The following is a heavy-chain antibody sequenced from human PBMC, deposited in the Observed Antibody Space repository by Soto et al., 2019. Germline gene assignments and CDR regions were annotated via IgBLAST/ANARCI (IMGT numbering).Heavy chain of an antibody. V-gene: IGHV3-33*01. CDR1: GFTFSSYG. CDR3: ARPSSGYSSSYDAFDI. D-gene: IGHD3-22*01. CDR2: IWYDGSNK. Sequence: VGSLRLSCAASGFTFSSYGMHWVRQAPGKGLEWVAVIWYDGSNKYYADSVKGRFTISRDNSKNTLYLQMNSLRVEDTAVYYCARPSSGYSSSYDAFDIWGQGTMVTVSS. J-gene: IGHJ3*02.